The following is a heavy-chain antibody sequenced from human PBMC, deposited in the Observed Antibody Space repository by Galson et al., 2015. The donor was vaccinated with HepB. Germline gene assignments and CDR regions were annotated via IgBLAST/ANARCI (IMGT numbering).Heavy chain of an antibody. CDR2: ISYDGNHK. V-gene: IGHV3-30-3*01. Sequence: SLRLSCAASGFSFSGYAMQWVRQAPGKGLDWVAVISYDGNHKFYADSVKGRFTISRDNSKNTHYLEMNNLRTEDTAVYYCARPKAGLPADGHFFDSWGQGTLVTVSS. CDR1: GFSFSGYA. CDR3: ARPKAGLPADGHFFDS. J-gene: IGHJ4*02. D-gene: IGHD6-13*01.